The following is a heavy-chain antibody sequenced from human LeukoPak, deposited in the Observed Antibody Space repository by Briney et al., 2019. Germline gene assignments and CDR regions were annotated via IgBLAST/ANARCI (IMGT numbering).Heavy chain of an antibody. CDR3: ARAYNWNYNYYYYMDV. D-gene: IGHD1-20*01. CDR1: GYTFTSYG. V-gene: IGHV1-18*01. Sequence: ASVKVSCKASGYTFTSYGISRVRQAPGQGLEWMGWISVYNGNTNYAQKLQGRVTMTTDTSTSTAYMELRSLRSDDTAVYYCARAYNWNYNYYYYMDVWGKGTTVTVSS. J-gene: IGHJ6*03. CDR2: ISVYNGNT.